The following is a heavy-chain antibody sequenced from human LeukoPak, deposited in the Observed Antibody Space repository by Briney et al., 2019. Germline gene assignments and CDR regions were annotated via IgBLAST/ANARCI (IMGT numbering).Heavy chain of an antibody. CDR3: ARDRYYGKTLPYLSNWFDP. V-gene: IGHV1-69*05. CDR1: GGTFSSYA. D-gene: IGHD3-10*01. J-gene: IGHJ5*02. CDR2: IIPIFGTA. Sequence: ASVKVSCKASGGTFSSYAISWVRQAPGQGLEWMGRIIPIFGTANYAQKFQGRVTITTDESTSTAYMELSSLRSEDTAVYYCARDRYYGKTLPYLSNWFDPWGQGALVTVSS.